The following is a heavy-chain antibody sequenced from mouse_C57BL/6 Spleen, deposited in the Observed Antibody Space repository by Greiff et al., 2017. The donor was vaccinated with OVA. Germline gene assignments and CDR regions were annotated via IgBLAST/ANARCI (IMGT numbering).Heavy chain of an antibody. D-gene: IGHD2-4*01. Sequence: DVQLQESGTVLARPGASVKMSCKTSGYTFTSYWMHWVKQRPGQGLEWIGAIYPGNSDTSYNQKFKGKAKLTAVTSASTAYMELSSLTNEDSAVYYCTRGAMIRDWFAYWGQGTLVTVSA. J-gene: IGHJ3*01. V-gene: IGHV1-5*01. CDR3: TRGAMIRDWFAY. CDR2: IYPGNSDT. CDR1: GYTFTSYW.